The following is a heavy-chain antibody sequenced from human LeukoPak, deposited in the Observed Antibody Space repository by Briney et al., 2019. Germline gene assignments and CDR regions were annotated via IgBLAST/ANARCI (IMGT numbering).Heavy chain of an antibody. CDR1: GYSFTSYW. CDR3: ARQLISYSSSSGY. V-gene: IGHV5-51*01. Sequence: GESLKISCKGSGYSFTSYWIDWVRQMPGKGLEWMGIIYPGDSDTRYSPSFQGQVTISADKSIRTAHLQWSSLKASDTAMYYCARQLISYSSSSGYWGQGTLVTVSS. D-gene: IGHD6-6*01. J-gene: IGHJ4*02. CDR2: IYPGDSDT.